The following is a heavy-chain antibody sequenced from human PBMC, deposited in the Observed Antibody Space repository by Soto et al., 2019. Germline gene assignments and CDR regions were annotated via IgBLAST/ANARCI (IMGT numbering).Heavy chain of an antibody. J-gene: IGHJ4*02. Sequence: QVQLQESGPGLVKPSETLSLTCSVSGGSINTYYWTWVRQPPGKGLEWIGFIYDSSNTSSNPSLRSRVTMSLDTSRNQLSLRLTSVTVADTAVYYCARDRYGCTGGSCYEWGFDYWGQGTLVSVSS. D-gene: IGHD2-15*01. CDR2: IYDSSNT. V-gene: IGHV4-59*01. CDR1: GGSINTYY. CDR3: ARDRYGCTGGSCYEWGFDY.